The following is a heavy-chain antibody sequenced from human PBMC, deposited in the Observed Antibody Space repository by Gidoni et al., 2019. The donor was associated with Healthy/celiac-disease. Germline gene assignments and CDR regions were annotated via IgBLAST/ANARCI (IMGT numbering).Heavy chain of an antibody. CDR2: IWYDGSNK. Sequence: QVQLVESGGGVVQPGRSLSPSCAASGFTFSSYGMHWVRQAPGKGLGWVAVIWYDGSNKYYADSVKGRFTISRDNSKNTLYLQMNSLRAEDTAVYYCARDRGSGWYLAAFDIWGQGTMVTVSS. D-gene: IGHD6-19*01. CDR1: GFTFSSYG. CDR3: ARDRGSGWYLAAFDI. V-gene: IGHV3-33*01. J-gene: IGHJ3*02.